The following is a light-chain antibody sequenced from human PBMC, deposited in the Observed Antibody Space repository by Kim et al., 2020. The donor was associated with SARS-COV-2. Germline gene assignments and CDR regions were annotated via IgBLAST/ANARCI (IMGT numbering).Light chain of an antibody. V-gene: IGKV3-15*01. CDR2: DAS. CDR1: QSVSNN. Sequence: EIVMTQSPATLSVSPGERATLSCRASQSVSNNLAWYQQKPGQAPRLLIYDASTRATGIPARFSGSGSGTEFTLTISSLQSEDLALYYCQHYNKLPTGTFRQGTKLEIK. CDR3: QHYNKLPTGT. J-gene: IGKJ2*01.